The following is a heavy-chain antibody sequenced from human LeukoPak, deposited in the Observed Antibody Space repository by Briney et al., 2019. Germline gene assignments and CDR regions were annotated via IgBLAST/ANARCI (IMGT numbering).Heavy chain of an antibody. CDR1: GGSISSEY. CDR3: ARRRGTYYFDY. V-gene: IGHV4-4*09. Sequence: PSETLSLPCTVSGGSISSEYWNWIRQHPGTGLEWIGYIYTSGSTNYHPSLKTRVTISMHTPKNQFSLKLSSVTAAHTAMYHCARRRGTYYFDYWGQGTLVTVSS. J-gene: IGHJ4*02. CDR2: IYTSGST.